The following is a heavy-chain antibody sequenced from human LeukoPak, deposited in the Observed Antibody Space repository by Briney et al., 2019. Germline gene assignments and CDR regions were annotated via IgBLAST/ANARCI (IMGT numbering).Heavy chain of an antibody. Sequence: PGGSLRLSCAASGFTFSDYYMSWIRQAPGKGLEWVSSISWNSGSIGYADSVKGRFTISRDNAKNSLYLQMNSLRAEDTALYYCAKGLRGYSYAFDYWGQGTLVTVSS. V-gene: IGHV3-9*01. J-gene: IGHJ4*02. CDR3: AKGLRGYSYAFDY. CDR2: ISWNSGSI. CDR1: GFTFSDYY. D-gene: IGHD5-18*01.